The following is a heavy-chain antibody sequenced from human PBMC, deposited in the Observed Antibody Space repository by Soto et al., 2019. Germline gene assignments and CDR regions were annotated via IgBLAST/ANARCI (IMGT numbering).Heavy chain of an antibody. Sequence: GGSLRLSCAASGFTFSSYGMHWVRQAPGKELEWVAVISYDGSNKYYADSVKGRFTISRDNSKNTLYLQMNSLRAEDTAVYYCAKDGTGALYYYYGMDVWGQGTTVTVSS. J-gene: IGHJ6*02. CDR1: GFTFSSYG. CDR3: AKDGTGALYYYYGMDV. D-gene: IGHD3-10*01. CDR2: ISYDGSNK. V-gene: IGHV3-30*18.